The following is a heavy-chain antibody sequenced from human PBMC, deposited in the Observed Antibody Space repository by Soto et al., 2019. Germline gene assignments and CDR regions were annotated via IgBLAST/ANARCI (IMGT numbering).Heavy chain of an antibody. CDR2: ISSGGGTI. CDR1: GFIFSDYY. CDR3: AKDPDATGFYIDS. J-gene: IGHJ4*02. V-gene: IGHV3-11*01. Sequence: QVQLVESGGGLVKPGGSLRLSCAASGFIFSDYYMSWIRQTPGKGLEWIAYISSGGGTIHYADSVKGRFAISRDNAKNVLYRQMNSLRVEDTAVYYCAKDPDATGFYIDSWGQGTQVSVSS. D-gene: IGHD4-4*01.